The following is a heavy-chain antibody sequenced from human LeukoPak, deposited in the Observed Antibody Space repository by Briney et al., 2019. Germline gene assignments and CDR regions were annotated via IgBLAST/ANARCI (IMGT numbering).Heavy chain of an antibody. J-gene: IGHJ6*03. CDR1: GGSISSYY. CDR3: AREVPRYSYGYYYYYMYV. Sequence: SETLSLTCTVSGGSISSYYWSWIRQPPGKGLEWIGYIYYSGSTNYNPSLKSRVTISVDTSKNQFSLKLSSVTAADTAVYYCAREVPRYSYGYYYYYMYVWGKGTTVTVSS. D-gene: IGHD5-18*01. V-gene: IGHV4-59*01. CDR2: IYYSGST.